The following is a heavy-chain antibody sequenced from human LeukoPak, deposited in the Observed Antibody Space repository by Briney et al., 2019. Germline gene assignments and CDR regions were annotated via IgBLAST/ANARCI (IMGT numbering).Heavy chain of an antibody. CDR3: ARDSDYYDSSGSYYFDY. V-gene: IGHV4-39*07. CDR2: IYYSGST. Sequence: SETLSLTCTVSGGSISSSSYYWGWIRQPPGKGLEWIGSIYYSGSTYYNPSLKSRVTISVDTSKNQFSLKLSSVTAADTAVYYCARDSDYYDSSGSYYFDYWGQGTLVTVSS. J-gene: IGHJ4*02. D-gene: IGHD3-22*01. CDR1: GGSISSSSYY.